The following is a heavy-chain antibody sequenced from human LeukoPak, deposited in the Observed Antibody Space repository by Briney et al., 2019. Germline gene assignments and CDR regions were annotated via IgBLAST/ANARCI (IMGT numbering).Heavy chain of an antibody. V-gene: IGHV3-30*04. D-gene: IGHD1-1*01. CDR3: ARVLDRPWHYGFYYYYMDV. J-gene: IGHJ6*03. CDR1: GFTLSSYA. Sequence: GGSLRLSCAASGFTLSSYAMHWVRQAPGKGLEWVAVISYDGSNKYYADSVKGRFTISRDNSKNTLYLQMNSLRAEDTAVYYCARVLDRPWHYGFYYYYMDVWGKGTTVTVSS. CDR2: ISYDGSNK.